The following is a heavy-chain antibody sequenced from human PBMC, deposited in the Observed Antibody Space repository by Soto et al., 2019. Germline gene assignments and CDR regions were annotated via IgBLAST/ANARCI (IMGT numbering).Heavy chain of an antibody. CDR1: GGSISSSNW. D-gene: IGHD2-15*01. Sequence: SETLSLTCAVSGGSISSSNWWSWVRQPPGKGLEWIGEIYHSGSTNYNPSLKSRVTISVDKSKNQFSLKLSSVTAADTAVYYCARRPDIVVVVAATDHFDYWGQGTLVTVSS. CDR2: IYHSGST. V-gene: IGHV4-4*02. J-gene: IGHJ4*02. CDR3: ARRPDIVVVVAATDHFDY.